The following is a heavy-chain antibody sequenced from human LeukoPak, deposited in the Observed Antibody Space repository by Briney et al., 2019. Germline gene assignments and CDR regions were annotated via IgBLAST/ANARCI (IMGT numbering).Heavy chain of an antibody. V-gene: IGHV4-31*03. D-gene: IGHD4-11*01. CDR1: GGSISSGGYY. CDR3: ARDLRMLYSNQFDP. CDR2: IYYSGST. J-gene: IGHJ5*02. Sequence: PSETLSLTCTVSGGSISSGGYYWSWIRQHPGKGLEWIGYIYYSGSTYYNPSLKSRVTISVDTSKNQFSPKLSSVTAADTAVYYCARDLRMLYSNQFDPWGQGTLVTVSS.